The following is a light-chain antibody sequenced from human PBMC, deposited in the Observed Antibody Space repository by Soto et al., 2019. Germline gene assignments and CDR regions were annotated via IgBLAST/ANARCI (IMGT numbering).Light chain of an antibody. CDR2: GAC. J-gene: IGKJ2*01. CDR3: QQYNNWPAT. CDR1: QSVSIN. V-gene: IGKV3-15*01. Sequence: EIVMTQSPAFLSVSVGERVTLSCRASQSVSINLAWYQQKSGQAPRLLIYGACTRGTGIPARFSGSGSGTEFPLTISSLQSEDFSVYYCQQYNNWPATFGQGTKLAIK.